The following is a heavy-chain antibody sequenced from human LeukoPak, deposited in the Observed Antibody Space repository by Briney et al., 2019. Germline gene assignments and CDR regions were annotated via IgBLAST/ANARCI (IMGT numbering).Heavy chain of an antibody. Sequence: GGSLRLSCAASGFTFSTFAMIWVRQPPGKGLEWVSSISGSGGRTYYADSVKGRFTISRDNSRNTLYLHMNSLRAEDTAIYTCAKSWWACFEDCTGAPPDYWAQGTLVTVSS. CDR2: ISGSGGRT. CDR1: GFTFSTFA. J-gene: IGHJ4*02. CDR3: AKSWWACFEDCTGAPPDY. V-gene: IGHV3-23*01. D-gene: IGHD2-8*02.